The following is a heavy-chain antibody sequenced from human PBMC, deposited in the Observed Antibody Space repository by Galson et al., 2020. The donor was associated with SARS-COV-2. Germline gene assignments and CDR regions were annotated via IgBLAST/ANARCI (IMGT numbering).Heavy chain of an antibody. CDR2: IRSKTDSYTT. CDR3: VAYGTVWDIDY. D-gene: IGHD1-26*01. V-gene: IGHV3-73*01. CDR1: GFTFSGSA. Sequence: GESLKISCAASGFTFSGSAMHWVRQASGKGLEWFGRIRSKTDSYTTAYAASVKGRFTISRDDSKNTAYLQMNSLTTEDTAVYYCVAYGTVWDIDYWGQGTLVTVSS. J-gene: IGHJ4*02.